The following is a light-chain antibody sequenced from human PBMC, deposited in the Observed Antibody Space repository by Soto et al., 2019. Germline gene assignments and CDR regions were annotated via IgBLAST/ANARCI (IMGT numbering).Light chain of an antibody. CDR3: QSYDSSLRGVV. J-gene: IGLJ2*01. Sequence: QSVLTQPPSVSGAPGQRVTISCTGSSSNIGAGYDVHWYQQLPGTAPKLLIYGNSNRPSGVPDRFSGSKSGTSASLAITGLQAEDEADYYGQSYDSSLRGVVFAGGTTLTVL. V-gene: IGLV1-40*01. CDR1: SSNIGAGYD. CDR2: GNS.